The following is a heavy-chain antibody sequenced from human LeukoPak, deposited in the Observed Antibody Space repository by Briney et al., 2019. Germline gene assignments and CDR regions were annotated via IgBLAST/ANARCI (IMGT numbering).Heavy chain of an antibody. V-gene: IGHV3-30*18. D-gene: IGHD6-19*01. CDR3: AKDAGQWQNWNWFAP. CDR1: GFTFNSYG. Sequence: GGSLRLSCAVSGFTFNSYGMHWVRQAPGKGLEWVAAISHDGGKTYYGDSVKGRFTISRDNSESTLYLQMNSLRPEDTAMYYCAKDAGQWQNWNWFAPWGQGTLVIVSS. J-gene: IGHJ5*02. CDR2: ISHDGGKT.